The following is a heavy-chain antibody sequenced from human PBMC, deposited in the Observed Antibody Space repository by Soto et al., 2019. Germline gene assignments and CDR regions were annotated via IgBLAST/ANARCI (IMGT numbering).Heavy chain of an antibody. CDR3: VRQYRDSQYYSGLDV. V-gene: IGHV6-1*01. Sequence: PSQTLSRTCVISGDSVSSNRGAWNWIRQSPSRGLEWLGRTYYRSKWYNDFAVSVKSRITINPDTSKNQFSLQLNSVTPEDTAVYYCVRQYRDSQYYSGLDVWGQGTTVTVSS. J-gene: IGHJ6*02. CDR1: GDSVSSNRGA. D-gene: IGHD6-6*01. CDR2: TYYRSKWYN.